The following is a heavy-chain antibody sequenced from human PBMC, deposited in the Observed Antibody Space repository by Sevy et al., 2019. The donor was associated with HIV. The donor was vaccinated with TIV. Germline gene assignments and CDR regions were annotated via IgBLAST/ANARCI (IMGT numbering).Heavy chain of an antibody. Sequence: GESLRLSCAASGFTFSSYAMSWVRQAPGKGLEWVSAISGSGGSTYYADSVKGRFTISRDNSKNTLYLQMNSLRAEDTAVYYCAKVGSGSSGWYGAFDIWGQGTMVTVSS. D-gene: IGHD6-19*01. J-gene: IGHJ3*02. CDR1: GFTFSSYA. CDR2: ISGSGGST. CDR3: AKVGSGSSGWYGAFDI. V-gene: IGHV3-23*01.